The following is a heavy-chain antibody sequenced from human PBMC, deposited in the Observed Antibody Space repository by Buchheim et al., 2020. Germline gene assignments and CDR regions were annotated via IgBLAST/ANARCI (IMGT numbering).Heavy chain of an antibody. Sequence: QVQLQESGPGLVEPSETLSLTCTVSGVSISDYYWSWIRQPPGKGLEWIGYLYNSGSTNFNPSLKSRVTIAVDTSKNQFPLHLSSVTAADTAVYYCAGDYFDSSGYSDYWGQGTL. CDR2: LYNSGST. J-gene: IGHJ4*02. D-gene: IGHD3-22*01. CDR3: AGDYFDSSGYSDY. V-gene: IGHV4-59*01. CDR1: GVSISDYY.